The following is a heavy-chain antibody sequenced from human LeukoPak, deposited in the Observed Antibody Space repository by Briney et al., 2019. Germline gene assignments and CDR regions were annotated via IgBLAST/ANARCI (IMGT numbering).Heavy chain of an antibody. D-gene: IGHD3-22*01. V-gene: IGHV1-18*01. CDR2: ISAYNGNT. CDR1: GYIFTSYG. Sequence: ASVKVSCKASGYIFTSYGISWVRQAPGQGLEWMGWISAYNGNTNYAQKLQGRVTMTTDTSTSTAYMELRSLRSDDTAVYYCARDPYYYDSSGYKHTPLDYWGQGTLVTVSS. J-gene: IGHJ4*02. CDR3: ARDPYYYDSSGYKHTPLDY.